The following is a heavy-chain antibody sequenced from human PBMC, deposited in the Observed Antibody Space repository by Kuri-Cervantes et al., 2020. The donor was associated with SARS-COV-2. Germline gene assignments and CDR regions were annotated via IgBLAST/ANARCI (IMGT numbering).Heavy chain of an antibody. CDR2: IYHSGST. V-gene: IGHV4-38-2*02. CDR1: GYSISSGYY. J-gene: IGHJ6*04. CDR3: ARVRLLLRFLERFGPMDV. D-gene: IGHD3-3*01. Sequence: GSLRLSCTVSGYSISSGYYWGWIRQPPGKGLEWIGSIYHSGSTYYNPPLKSRVTISVDTSKNQFSLKLTSVTAADTAMYYCARVRLLLRFLERFGPMDVWGKGTTVTVSS.